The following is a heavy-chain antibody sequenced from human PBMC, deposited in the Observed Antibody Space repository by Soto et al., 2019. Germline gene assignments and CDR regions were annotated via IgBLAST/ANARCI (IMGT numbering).Heavy chain of an antibody. CDR2: MNPDSGDK. CDR3: VRQPGGVATPGDDY. J-gene: IGHJ4*02. V-gene: IGHV1-8*01. Sequence: QVQLVQSGAEVKKPGASVKVSCEASGYPFSAFDINWVRQAGGQGLEWMGWMNPDSGDKAFAQRFQDRITMTRSTSISTAYMELSRLTSDDTAVYFCVRQPGGVATPGDDYWGQGTLFTVSS. D-gene: IGHD2-15*01. CDR1: GYPFSAFD.